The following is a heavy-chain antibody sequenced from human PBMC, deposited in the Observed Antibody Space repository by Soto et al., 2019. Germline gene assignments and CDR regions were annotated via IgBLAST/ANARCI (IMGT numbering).Heavy chain of an antibody. CDR3: ARDRRLITMVRGVSLWFDP. CDR1: SGSFSGYY. CDR2: INHSGST. J-gene: IGHJ5*02. V-gene: IGHV4-34*01. D-gene: IGHD3-10*01. Sequence: PSETLSLTTAVYSGSFSGYYWSWIRQPPEKGLEWIGEINHSGSTNYNPSLKSRVTISVDTSKNQFSLKLSSVTAADTAVYYCARDRRLITMVRGVSLWFDPWGQGTLVTVSS.